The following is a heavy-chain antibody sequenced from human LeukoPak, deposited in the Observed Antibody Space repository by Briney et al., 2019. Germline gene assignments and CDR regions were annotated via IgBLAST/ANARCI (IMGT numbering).Heavy chain of an antibody. CDR3: ARGHSTGWYSNWFDP. J-gene: IGHJ5*02. CDR2: VYYSGST. CDR1: GDSTSDYY. D-gene: IGHD6-19*01. V-gene: IGHV4-59*08. Sequence: SETLSLTCTVSGDSTSDYYWSWIRQPPGKGLEWIGYVYYSGSTNYNPSLKSRVTMSVDTSKNQFSLKLNSVTAADTAVYYCARGHSTGWYSNWFDPWGQGTLVTVSS.